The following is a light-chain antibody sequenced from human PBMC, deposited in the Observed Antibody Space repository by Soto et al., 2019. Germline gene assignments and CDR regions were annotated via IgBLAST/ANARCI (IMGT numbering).Light chain of an antibody. CDR1: SSDIGGYDY. CDR3: SSYTSSSLWV. J-gene: IGLJ3*02. V-gene: IGLV2-14*01. Sequence: QSVLTQPASVSGSPGQSITISCTGTSSDIGGYDYVSWYQQHPGKAPKLMIYEVSARPSGVSNRFSGSKSGNTASLSISGLQAEDEADYFCSSYTSSSLWVFGGGTKLTV. CDR2: EVS.